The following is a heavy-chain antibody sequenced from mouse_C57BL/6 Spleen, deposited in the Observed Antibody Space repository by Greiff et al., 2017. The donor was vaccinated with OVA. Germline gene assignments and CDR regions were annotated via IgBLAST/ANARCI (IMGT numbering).Heavy chain of an antibody. J-gene: IGHJ3*01. D-gene: IGHD2-4*01. V-gene: IGHV3-6*01. CDR1: GYSITSGYY. CDR3: ARGGKRYDYDVPAWFAD. Sequence: EVKLMESGPGLVKPSQSLSLTCSVTGYSITSGYYWNWIRQFPGNKLEWMGYISYDGSNNYNPSLKNRISITSDTSKNQFFLKLNSVTTEDTATYYCARGGKRYDYDVPAWFADWGQGTLVTVSA. CDR2: ISYDGSN.